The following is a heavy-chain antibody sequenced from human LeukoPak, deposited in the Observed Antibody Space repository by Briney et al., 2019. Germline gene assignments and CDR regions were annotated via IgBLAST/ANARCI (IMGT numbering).Heavy chain of an antibody. CDR1: GSTFTSSA. V-gene: IGHV1-58*02. CDR2: IFVGSGNT. D-gene: IGHD6-19*01. Sequence: SVKVSCKASGSTFTSSAMQWVRQARGQRLEWIGWIFVGSGNTNYAKKFQERVTITRDMSTSTAYMELSSLRSEDTAVYYCAAASSFYSSGWYGSGDYWGQGTLVTVSS. CDR3: AAASSFYSSGWYGSGDY. J-gene: IGHJ4*02.